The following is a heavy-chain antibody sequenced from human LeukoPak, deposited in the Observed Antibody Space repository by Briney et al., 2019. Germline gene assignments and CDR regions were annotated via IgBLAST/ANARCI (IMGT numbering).Heavy chain of an antibody. J-gene: IGHJ5*02. Sequence: PGGSLRLSCAASRFTFSSYTMNWVRQAPGKGLEWVSSITGTSNYIYYADSVKGRFTISRDNAKNSLYLQMNSLRAEDTAVYYCARGEELPTSLWFGELLPWFDPWGQGTLVTVS. CDR1: RFTFSSYT. CDR3: ARGEELPTSLWFGELLPWFDP. V-gene: IGHV3-21*01. D-gene: IGHD3-10*01. CDR2: ITGTSNYI.